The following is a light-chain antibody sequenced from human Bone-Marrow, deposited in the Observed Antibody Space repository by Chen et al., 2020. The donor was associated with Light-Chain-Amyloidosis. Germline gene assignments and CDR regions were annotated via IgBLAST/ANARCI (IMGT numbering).Light chain of an antibody. CDR1: SDSIATNY. V-gene: IGLV6-57*01. CDR2: EDD. CDR3: QYYQGSSQGV. Sequence: NFMLTQPHSVSESPAKTVIISCTRSSDSIATNYVQWYQQRPGIFPTTVIYEDDQSPAGVPDRFSGSIDRSANSASLSISGLMTEDEADYYCQYYQGSSQGVFGGGTKLTVL. J-gene: IGLJ3*02.